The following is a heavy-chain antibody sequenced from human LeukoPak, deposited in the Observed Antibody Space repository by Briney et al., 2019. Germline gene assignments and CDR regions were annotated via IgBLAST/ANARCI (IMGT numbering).Heavy chain of an antibody. V-gene: IGHV6-1*01. Sequence: PSQTLSLTCAISGDSVSGTNAAWNWIRQSPSGGLEWLGRTIYRSEWHHDYAVSMKGRITISPDTSKNQFSLQLNSVTPEDTAVYYCATYRFDYWGQGTLVTVSA. CDR3: ATYRFDY. J-gene: IGHJ4*02. CDR1: GDSVSGTNAA. D-gene: IGHD3-16*02. CDR2: TIYRSEWHH.